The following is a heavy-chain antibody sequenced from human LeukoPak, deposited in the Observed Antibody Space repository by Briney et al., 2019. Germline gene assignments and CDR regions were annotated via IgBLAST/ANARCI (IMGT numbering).Heavy chain of an antibody. CDR3: ARGKYYYDSSGLHY. D-gene: IGHD3-22*01. J-gene: IGHJ4*02. CDR1: GFTFSSYW. CDR2: IKQDGSEK. V-gene: IGHV3-7*03. Sequence: GGSLRLSCAASGFTFSSYWMSWVRQAPGKGLEWVANIKQDGSEKYYVDSVKGRFTISRDNAKNSLYLQMNSLRAEDTALYYCARGKYYYDSSGLHYWGQGTLVTVSS.